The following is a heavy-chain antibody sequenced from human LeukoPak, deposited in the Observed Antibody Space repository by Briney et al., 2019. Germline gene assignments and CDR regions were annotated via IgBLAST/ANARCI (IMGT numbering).Heavy chain of an antibody. J-gene: IGHJ6*03. CDR3: ARTAGPNYYDYFMDV. CDR2: IYPGDSDT. Sequence: GESLKISCQGSGYTFSRYWIGWVRQMPGEGLEWMGIIYPGDSDTRYNPSFEGRVTISADKPISTAYLQWISLKASDTAIYYCARTAGPNYYDYFMDVWGKGTSVTVSS. CDR1: GYTFSRYW. V-gene: IGHV5-51*04.